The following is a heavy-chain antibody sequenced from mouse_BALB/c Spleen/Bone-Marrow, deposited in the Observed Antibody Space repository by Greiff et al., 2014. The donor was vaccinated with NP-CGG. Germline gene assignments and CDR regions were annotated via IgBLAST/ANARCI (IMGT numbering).Heavy chain of an antibody. CDR2: IYPGSGNT. J-gene: IGHJ4*01. D-gene: IGHD4-1*01. Sequence: QVQLQQSGAELARPGASVKLPCKASGYTFTDYYINWVKQRTGQGLEWIGEIYPGSGNTYYNEKFKGKATLTADKSSSTAYMQLSSLTSEDSAVYFCARDWDYYAMDYWGQGTSVTVSS. V-gene: IGHV1-77*01. CDR3: ARDWDYYAMDY. CDR1: GYTFTDYY.